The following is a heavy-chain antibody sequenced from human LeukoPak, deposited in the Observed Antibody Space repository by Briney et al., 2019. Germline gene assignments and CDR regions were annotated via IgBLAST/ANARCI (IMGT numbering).Heavy chain of an antibody. J-gene: IGHJ4*02. D-gene: IGHD1-14*01. CDR3: ARSNQADDY. V-gene: IGHV3-74*01. Sequence: GRSPRLSCAASGFTFSSYWMHWVRPVPGKGLVWVARINPGGSSITYADSVKGRFTISRGNAKNTLYLQMDSLRAEDTGVYYCARSNQADDYWGQGTLVTVSS. CDR2: INPGGSSI. CDR1: GFTFSSYW.